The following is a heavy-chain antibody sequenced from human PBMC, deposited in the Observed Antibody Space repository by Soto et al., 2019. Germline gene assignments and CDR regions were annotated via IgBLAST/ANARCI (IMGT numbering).Heavy chain of an antibody. D-gene: IGHD3-9*01. CDR3: AGGGGDDLTGYRNWCDP. J-gene: IGHJ5*02. Sequence: QVQLVESGGGVVQPGRSLRLSCAASGFTFSSYAMHWVRQAPGKGLECVAVISYDGSNKYYADSVKGRFTISRENSKNTVFLQMNSPRAEDTAGFYIAGGGGDDLTGYRNWCDPWGQGTLVTVSS. V-gene: IGHV3-30-3*01. CDR2: ISYDGSNK. CDR1: GFTFSSYA.